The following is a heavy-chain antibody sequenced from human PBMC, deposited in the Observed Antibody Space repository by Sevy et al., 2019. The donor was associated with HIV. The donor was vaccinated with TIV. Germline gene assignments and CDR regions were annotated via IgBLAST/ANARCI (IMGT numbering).Heavy chain of an antibody. V-gene: IGHV3-7*01. CDR2: INQDGSEK. CDR1: GFSFMPYA. J-gene: IGHJ3*02. CDR3: ARHQSLYCTGGSCYGRGAFDI. D-gene: IGHD2-15*01. Sequence: GGSLRLSCAASGFSFMPYAMSWVRQAPGKGLEWVANINQDGSEKYYVDSVKGRFTFSRDNAKNSLFLQMNSLRAEDTAVYYCARHQSLYCTGGSCYGRGAFDIWGQGTMVTVSS.